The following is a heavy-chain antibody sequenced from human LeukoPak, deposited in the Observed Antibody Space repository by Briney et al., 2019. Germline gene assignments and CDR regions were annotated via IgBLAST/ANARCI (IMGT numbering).Heavy chain of an antibody. D-gene: IGHD6-13*01. Sequence: PGGSLRLSCAASGVSVSSNFMIRVRQAPGKGLEWVSLIYSGGETSYADSVKGRFSISRDNSKNTLYLQMNSLRVEDTAVYYCTRDPPAVAINTCAWGQGTLVTVSS. J-gene: IGHJ5*02. CDR1: GVSVSSNF. CDR2: IYSGGET. CDR3: TRDPPAVAINTCA. V-gene: IGHV3-66*01.